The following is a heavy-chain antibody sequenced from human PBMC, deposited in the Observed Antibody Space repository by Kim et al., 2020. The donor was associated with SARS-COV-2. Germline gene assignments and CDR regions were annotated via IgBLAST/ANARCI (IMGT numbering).Heavy chain of an antibody. J-gene: IGHJ3*02. D-gene: IGHD6-13*01. Sequence: SVKGRFTSSRDNAKNSLYLQMNSLRAEDTAVYYCARESSGSSWSYDAFDIWGQGTMVTVSS. V-gene: IGHV3-11*04. CDR3: ARESSGSSWSYDAFDI.